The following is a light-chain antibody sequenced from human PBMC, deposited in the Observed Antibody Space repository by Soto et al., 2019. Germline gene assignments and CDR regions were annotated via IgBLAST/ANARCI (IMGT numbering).Light chain of an antibody. CDR3: AAWDDSLNGVV. V-gene: IGLV1-44*01. J-gene: IGLJ2*01. CDR1: SSNIGSNS. Sequence: QSVLTQPPSASGTPGQRVTISCSGSSSNIGSNSVNWYQQLPGTAPKPLIYSNNQRPSGVPDRFSGSKSGTSASLAISGLQSEDEADYYCAAWDDSLNGVVFGGGTTLTVL. CDR2: SNN.